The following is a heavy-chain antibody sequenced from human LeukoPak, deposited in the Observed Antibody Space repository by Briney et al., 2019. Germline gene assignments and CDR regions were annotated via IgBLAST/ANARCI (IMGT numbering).Heavy chain of an antibody. J-gene: IGHJ4*02. CDR2: IYISGST. CDR1: GGSINSGGSS. CDR3: ASPFYCNSTTCYDS. D-gene: IGHD2-2*01. Sequence: SETLSLTCSVSGGSINSGGSSWNWIRQPPGKGLEWIGHIYISGSTFYDPSLKTRVTISLDRSKNQFPLKLTSVTAADTAVYYCASPFYCNSTTCYDSWGQGTLVTVAS. V-gene: IGHV4-30-2*01.